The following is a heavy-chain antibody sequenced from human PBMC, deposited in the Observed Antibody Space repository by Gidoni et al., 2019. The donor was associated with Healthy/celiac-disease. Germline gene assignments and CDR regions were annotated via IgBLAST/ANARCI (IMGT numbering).Heavy chain of an antibody. CDR1: GFNVSSYG. CDR2: ISYDGSTK. D-gene: IGHD3-3*01. J-gene: IGHJ5*02. CDR3: AKDEYYDFWSGATWFDP. Sequence: QVQLVESGGGGVQPGRSLRLSCAASGFNVSSYGMHWVRQAPGKGLEWVAVISYDGSTKYYADSVKGRFTISRDNSKNTLYLQMNSLRAEDTAVYYCAKDEYYDFWSGATWFDPWGQGTLVTVSS. V-gene: IGHV3-30*18.